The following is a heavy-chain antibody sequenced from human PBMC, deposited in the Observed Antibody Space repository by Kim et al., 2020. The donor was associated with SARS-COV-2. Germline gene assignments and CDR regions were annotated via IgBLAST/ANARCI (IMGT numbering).Heavy chain of an antibody. J-gene: IGHJ6*02. D-gene: IGHD6-13*01. CDR3: ARRSSWRGNYYYYYGMDV. CDR2: IWYDGSNK. CDR1: GFTFSSYG. Sequence: GGSLRLSCAASGFTFSSYGMHWVRQAPGKGLEWVAVIWYDGSNKYYADSVKGRFTISRDSSKNTLYLQMNSLRAEDTAVYYCARRSSWRGNYYYYYGMDVWGQGTTVTVSS. V-gene: IGHV3-33*01.